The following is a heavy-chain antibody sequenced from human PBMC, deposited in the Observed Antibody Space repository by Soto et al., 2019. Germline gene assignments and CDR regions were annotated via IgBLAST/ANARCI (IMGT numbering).Heavy chain of an antibody. CDR3: ARGIMTTVTTGGQYYFDY. D-gene: IGHD4-17*01. CDR2: INHSGST. Sequence: SETLSLTCAVYGGSFSGYYWSWIRQPPGKGLEWIGEINHSGSTNYNPSLKSRVTISVDTSKNQFSLKLSSVTAADTAVYYCARGIMTTVTTGGQYYFDYWGQGTLVTVSS. CDR1: GGSFSGYY. V-gene: IGHV4-34*01. J-gene: IGHJ4*02.